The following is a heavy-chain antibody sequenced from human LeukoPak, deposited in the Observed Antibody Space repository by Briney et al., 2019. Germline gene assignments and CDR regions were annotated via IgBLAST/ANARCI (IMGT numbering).Heavy chain of an antibody. V-gene: IGHV3-23*01. CDR1: GFTFSSYS. Sequence: PGGSLRLSCAASGFTFSSYSMNWVRQAPGKGLEWVSGITGSGGSTYYADSVKGRFTISRDNSKNTLYLQMNSLRAEDTAVYYCAGSNWSFDYWGQGTLVTVSS. CDR2: ITGSGGST. CDR3: AGSNWSFDY. D-gene: IGHD6-13*01. J-gene: IGHJ4*02.